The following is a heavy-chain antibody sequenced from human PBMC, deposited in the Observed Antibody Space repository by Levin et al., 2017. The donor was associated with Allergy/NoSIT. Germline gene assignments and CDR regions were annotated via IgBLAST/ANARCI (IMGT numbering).Heavy chain of an antibody. Sequence: GGSLRLSCAASGFTFSSYWMSWVRQAPGKGLEWVANIKQDGSEKYYVDSVKGRFTISRDNAKNSLYLQMNSLRAEDTAVYYCARDPSYDSSGYYYRDKNWFDPWGQGTLVTVSS. J-gene: IGHJ5*02. CDR2: IKQDGSEK. CDR3: ARDPSYDSSGYYYRDKNWFDP. D-gene: IGHD3-22*01. CDR1: GFTFSSYW. V-gene: IGHV3-7*01.